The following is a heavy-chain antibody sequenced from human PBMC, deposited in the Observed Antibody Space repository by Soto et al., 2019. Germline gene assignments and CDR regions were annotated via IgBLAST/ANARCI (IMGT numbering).Heavy chain of an antibody. J-gene: IGHJ6*03. CDR3: ARGRGSSSYYYYYMDV. D-gene: IGHD6-6*01. Sequence: SETLSLTCAVYGGSFSGYYWSWIRQPPGKGLEWIGEINHSGSTNYNPSLKSRVTISVDTSKNQFSLKLSSVTAADTAVYYCARGRGSSSYYYYYMDVWGKGTTVTVSS. CDR1: GGSFSGYY. CDR2: INHSGST. V-gene: IGHV4-34*01.